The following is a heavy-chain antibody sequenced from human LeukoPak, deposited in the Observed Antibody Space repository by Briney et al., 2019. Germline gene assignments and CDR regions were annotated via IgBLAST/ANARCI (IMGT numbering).Heavy chain of an antibody. Sequence: SVKVSCKAFGFTFTSSAVQWVRQARGQRLEGIGWIVVGSGNTNYEQKFQERVTITRDMSTSTAYMELSSVRSEDTAVYYCAARYSGYKIDYWGQGTLVTVSS. D-gene: IGHD5-12*01. CDR1: GFTFTSSA. CDR3: AARYSGYKIDY. V-gene: IGHV1-58*01. CDR2: IVVGSGNT. J-gene: IGHJ4*02.